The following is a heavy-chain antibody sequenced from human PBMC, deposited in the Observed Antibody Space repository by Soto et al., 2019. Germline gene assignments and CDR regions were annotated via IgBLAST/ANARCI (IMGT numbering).Heavy chain of an antibody. CDR2: IYYSGST. V-gene: IGHV4-59*01. CDR1: GGSISSYY. Sequence: SETLSLTCTVSGGSISSYYWSWIRQPPGKGLEWIGYIYYSGSTNYNPSLKSRVTISVDTSKDQFSLKLSSVTAADTAVYYCARDGRYCSSTSCYTSSYYYGMDVWGQGTTVTVS. D-gene: IGHD2-2*02. J-gene: IGHJ6*02. CDR3: ARDGRYCSSTSCYTSSYYYGMDV.